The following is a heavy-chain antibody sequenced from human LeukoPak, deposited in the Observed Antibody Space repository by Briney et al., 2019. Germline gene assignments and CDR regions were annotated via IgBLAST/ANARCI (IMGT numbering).Heavy chain of an antibody. D-gene: IGHD1-26*01. CDR3: AKDPSGTYCGDY. V-gene: IGHV3-30*02. CDR2: IRYDGNSK. J-gene: IGHJ4*02. Sequence: GGSLRLSCAASGFAFSSFAMHWVRQAPGKGLEWVAFIRYDGNSKYYADSVKGRSTVSRDNSKNTLYLQMNSLRDEDTALHYCAKDPSGTYCGDYWGQGTLVTVSS. CDR1: GFAFSSFA.